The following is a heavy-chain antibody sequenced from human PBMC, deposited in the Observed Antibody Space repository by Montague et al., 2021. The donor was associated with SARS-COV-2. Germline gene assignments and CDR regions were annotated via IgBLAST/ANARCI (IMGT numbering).Heavy chain of an antibody. D-gene: IGHD3-22*01. V-gene: IGHV4-61*02. Sequence: TLSLTCTVSGGSVSSGSYYWSWIRQPAGKGLEWIGRIYTSGSSNYNPSLKSRVTILVDTSKNQFSLKVSSVTAADTAVYYCARERSADYYDGSGYHSYKYGMDVLGQGTTVTVSS. J-gene: IGHJ6*02. CDR3: ARERSADYYDGSGYHSYKYGMDV. CDR2: IYTSGSS. CDR1: GGSVSSGSYY.